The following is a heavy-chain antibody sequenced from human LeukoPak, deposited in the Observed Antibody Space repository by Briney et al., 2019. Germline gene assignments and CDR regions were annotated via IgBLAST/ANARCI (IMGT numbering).Heavy chain of an antibody. V-gene: IGHV3-30-3*01. CDR2: ISYDGSNK. D-gene: IGHD3-3*02. J-gene: IGHJ3*01. CDR3: AREAILDDAFDV. CDR1: GFTFSSYA. Sequence: GGSLRLSCAASGFTFSSYAMHWVRQAPGKGLEWVAVISYDGSNKYYADSVKGRFTISRDNSKNTLYLQMNSLRAEDTAVYYCAREAILDDAFDVWGHGTVVTVSS.